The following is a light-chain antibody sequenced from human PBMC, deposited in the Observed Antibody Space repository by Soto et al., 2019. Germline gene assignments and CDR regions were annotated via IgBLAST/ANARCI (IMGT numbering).Light chain of an antibody. V-gene: IGKV1-39*01. J-gene: IGKJ1*01. CDR1: QSISSY. CDR3: QQSYSIWWT. CDR2: AAS. Sequence: DIQMTQSPSSLSASVGDRVTITCRASQSISSYLNWYQQKPGKAPKLLIYAASSLQSGVPSRFSGSGSGTDFTLTISSLQPEDFATYYCQQSYSIWWTFGQGTKVDI.